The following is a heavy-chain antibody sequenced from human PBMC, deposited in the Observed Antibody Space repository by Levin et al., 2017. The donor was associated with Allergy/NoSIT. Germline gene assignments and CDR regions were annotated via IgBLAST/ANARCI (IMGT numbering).Heavy chain of an antibody. Sequence: ASAKVSCKTSGYTFTTYFIHWVRQAPGQGLEWVGIINPSAGSTSYPQKFQGRVTMTRDTSTSIVYMELSSLRPEDTAVYYCARGIEDTGILRPWWFDPRGQGSLVGVSS. D-gene: IGHD1-14*01. J-gene: IGHJ5*02. V-gene: IGHV1-46*01. CDR3: ARGIEDTGILRPWWFDP. CDR2: INPSAGST. CDR1: GYTFTTYF.